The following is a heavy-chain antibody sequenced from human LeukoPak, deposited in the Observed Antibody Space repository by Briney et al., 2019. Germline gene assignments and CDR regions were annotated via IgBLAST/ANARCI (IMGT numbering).Heavy chain of an antibody. CDR3: ARGDFWSGYYFY. CDR1: GGSISSGSYY. D-gene: IGHD3-3*01. CDR2: IYTSGST. J-gene: IGHJ4*02. Sequence: PSETLSLTXTVSGGSISSGSYYWSWIRQPAGKGLEWVGRIYTSGSTNYNPSLKSRVTISVDTSKNQFSLKLSSVTAADTAVYSCARGDFWSGYYFYWGQGTLVTVSS. V-gene: IGHV4-61*02.